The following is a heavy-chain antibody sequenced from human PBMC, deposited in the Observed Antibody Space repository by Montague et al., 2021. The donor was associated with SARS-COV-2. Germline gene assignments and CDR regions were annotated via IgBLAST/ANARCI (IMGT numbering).Heavy chain of an antibody. Sequence: SETLSLTCSVSGFSISSGYYWGCIRHPPGKGLEWIRSRYQNGATYYSPXXKRPVTILLDTSKNQFSLSLTSATAADTAVYYCARSGVGIFDFSYFDSWGQGSLVIVS. V-gene: IGHV4-38-2*02. CDR2: RYQNGAT. D-gene: IGHD3-3*01. J-gene: IGHJ4*02. CDR3: ARSGVGIFDFSYFDS. CDR1: GFSISSGYY.